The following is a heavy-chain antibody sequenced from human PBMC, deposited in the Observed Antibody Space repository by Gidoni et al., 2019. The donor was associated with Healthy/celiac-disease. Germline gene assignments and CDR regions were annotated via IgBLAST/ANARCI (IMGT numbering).Heavy chain of an antibody. CDR1: GGSISSSSYY. Sequence: QLQLQESGPGLVKPSETLSLTCTVSGGSISSSSYYWAWLRQPPGKGLAWIGSIYYSGSTYYNPSLKSRVTISVDTSKNQFSLKLSSVTAADTAVYYCARHRGIYDYVWGSQPFSSPQPYYFDYWGQGTLVTVSS. V-gene: IGHV4-39*01. CDR3: ARHRGIYDYVWGSQPFSSPQPYYFDY. J-gene: IGHJ4*02. CDR2: IYYSGST. D-gene: IGHD3-16*01.